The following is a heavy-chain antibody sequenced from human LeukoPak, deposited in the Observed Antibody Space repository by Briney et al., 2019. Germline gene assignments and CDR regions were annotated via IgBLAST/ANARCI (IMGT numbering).Heavy chain of an antibody. CDR3: ASSPDDRLYDFWSGYPYWYFDL. CDR1: GGSISSYH. CDR2: IYYSGST. Sequence: KPSETLSLTCTVSGGSISSYHWSWIRQPPGKGPEWIGYIYYSGSTNYNPSLKSRVTISVDTSKNQFSLKLSSVTAADTAVYYCASSPDDRLYDFWSGYPYWYFDLWGRGTLVTVSS. V-gene: IGHV4-59*01. D-gene: IGHD3-3*01. J-gene: IGHJ2*01.